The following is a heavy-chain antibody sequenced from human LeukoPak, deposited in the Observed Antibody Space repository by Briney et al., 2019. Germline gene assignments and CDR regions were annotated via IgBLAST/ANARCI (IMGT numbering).Heavy chain of an antibody. CDR3: ARVRRSNPRSGSYDY. Sequence: SVKVSCKASGGTFSSYAISWVRQAHGQGLEWMGGIIPIFGTANYAQKFQGRVTITADKSTSTAYMELSSLRSEDTAVYYCARVRRSNPRSGSYDYWGQGTLVTVSS. J-gene: IGHJ4*02. D-gene: IGHD1-26*01. CDR1: GGTFSSYA. V-gene: IGHV1-69*06. CDR2: IIPIFGTA.